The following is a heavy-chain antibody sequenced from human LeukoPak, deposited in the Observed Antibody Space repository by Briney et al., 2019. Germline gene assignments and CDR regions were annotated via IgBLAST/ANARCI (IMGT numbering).Heavy chain of an antibody. D-gene: IGHD3-22*01. J-gene: IGHJ4*02. CDR3: ARDLIFSGSTCHDY. V-gene: IGHV3-11*01. CDR2: ISSSGSTI. Sequence: PGGSLRLSCAASGFTFSDYYMSWIRQAPGKGLEWVSSISSSGSTIYYADSVKGRFTISRDNAKNSLYLLMNSLRAEDTAVYYCARDLIFSGSTCHDYWGQGTLVTVSS. CDR1: GFTFSDYY.